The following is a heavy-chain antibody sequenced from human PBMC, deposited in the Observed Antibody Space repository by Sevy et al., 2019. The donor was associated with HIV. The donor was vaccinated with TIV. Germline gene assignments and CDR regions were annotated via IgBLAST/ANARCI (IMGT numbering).Heavy chain of an antibody. D-gene: IGHD3-16*01. J-gene: IGHJ4*02. CDR3: ARDRDYDYIWGTFPYRVY. CDR2: ISAYKGNT. CDR1: GYTFTSYG. V-gene: IGHV1-18*01. Sequence: ASVKVSCKASGYTFTSYGISWVRQAPGQGLEWMGWISAYKGNTNYAQKFQGRVTMTTDTSTFTAYMELRSLRYYDTAVYYCARDRDYDYIWGTFPYRVYWGQGTLVTDSS.